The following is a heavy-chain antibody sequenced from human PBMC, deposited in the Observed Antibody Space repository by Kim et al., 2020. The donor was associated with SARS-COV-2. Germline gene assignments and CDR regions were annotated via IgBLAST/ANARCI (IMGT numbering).Heavy chain of an antibody. CDR3: ARVFYGSGTYYFDY. Sequence: ASVKVSCKASGYTFTTYGISWVRQAPGQGLEWMGWISPYSGNTNYAQILQGRFTLTTDTSTSTAYMELRDLRSDDTALFYCARVFYGSGTYYFDYWGQGTLVTVSS. J-gene: IGHJ4*02. CDR1: GYTFTTYG. V-gene: IGHV1-18*04. D-gene: IGHD3-10*01. CDR2: ISPYSGNT.